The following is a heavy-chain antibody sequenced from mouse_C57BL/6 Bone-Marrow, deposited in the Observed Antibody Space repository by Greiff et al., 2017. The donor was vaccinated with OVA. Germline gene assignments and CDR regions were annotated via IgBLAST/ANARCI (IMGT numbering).Heavy chain of an antibody. D-gene: IGHD2-12*01. J-gene: IGHJ3*01. V-gene: IGHV1-18*01. CDR3: ARSYYSVPWFAY. CDR2: INPNNGGT. Sequence: EVKLQESGPELVKPGASVKIPCKASGYTFTDYNMDWVKQSHGKSLEWIGDINPNNGGTIYNQKFKGKATLTVDKSSSTAYMELRSLTSEDTAVYYCARSYYSVPWFAYWGQGTLVTVSA. CDR1: GYTFTDYN.